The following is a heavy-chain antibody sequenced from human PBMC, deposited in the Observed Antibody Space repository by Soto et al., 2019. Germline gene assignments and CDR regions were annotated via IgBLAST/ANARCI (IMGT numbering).Heavy chain of an antibody. CDR2: ISGSGGST. CDR1: GCTFSSYA. D-gene: IGHD2-2*01. Sequence: HPVGSLRLSCAASGCTFSSYAMSWVRHSPGKGLEWVSAISGSGGSTYYADSVKGRFTISRDNSKNTLYLQMNSLRAEDTAVYYCAKGEVTAASDGYYFEYWGQGTLVTVSS. V-gene: IGHV3-23*01. J-gene: IGHJ4*02. CDR3: AKGEVTAASDGYYFEY.